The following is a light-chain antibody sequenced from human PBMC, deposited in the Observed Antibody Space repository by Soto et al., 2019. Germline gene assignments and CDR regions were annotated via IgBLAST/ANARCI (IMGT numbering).Light chain of an antibody. V-gene: IGKV1-12*01. CDR2: GAS. Sequence: DMQMTQSPPSLSASLGDLASIXXRASQDVGEWLAWYQQKPGKAPTLXIHGASSLQSGVPPRYSGSGYGTDFTLTISSLQPEDFATYYCQQANSFPITFGQGTRLEIK. CDR1: QDVGEW. J-gene: IGKJ5*01. CDR3: QQANSFPIT.